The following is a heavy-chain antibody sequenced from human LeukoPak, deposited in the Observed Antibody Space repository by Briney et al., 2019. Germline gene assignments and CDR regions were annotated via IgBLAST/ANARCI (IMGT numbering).Heavy chain of an antibody. CDR3: ARVGQWLVPI. J-gene: IGHJ4*02. CDR1: GGSFSGYY. Sequence: SETLSLTCAVYGGSFSGYYWSWIRQPPGKGLEWIGEIYHSGSTNYNPSLKSRVTMSVDKSKNQFSLNLRIVTAADTAVYYCARVGQWLVPIWGQGTLVTVSS. D-gene: IGHD6-19*01. CDR2: IYHSGST. V-gene: IGHV4-34*01.